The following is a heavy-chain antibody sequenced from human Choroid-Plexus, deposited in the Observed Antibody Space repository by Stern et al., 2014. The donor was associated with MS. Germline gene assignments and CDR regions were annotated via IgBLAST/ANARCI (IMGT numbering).Heavy chain of an antibody. CDR2: VSYGGSNK. CDR3: AKDRQYLTYFFDH. V-gene: IGHV3-30*18. Sequence: VQLLESGGGVVQPGRPLRLSCVASGFTFGSCAMHWVRQAPGKGPGWGAGVSYGGSNKYYADSVKGRFTISRDNSQNTLYMQMSSLRPEDTAVYYCAKDRQYLTYFFDHWGQGSLVTVSS. J-gene: IGHJ5*02. D-gene: IGHD2/OR15-2a*01. CDR1: GFTFGSCA.